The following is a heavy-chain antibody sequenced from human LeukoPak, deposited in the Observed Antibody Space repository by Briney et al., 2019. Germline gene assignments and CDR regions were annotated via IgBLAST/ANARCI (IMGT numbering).Heavy chain of an antibody. V-gene: IGHV1-46*01. J-gene: IGHJ5*02. CDR3: ARDRGWFDP. D-gene: IGHD2-15*01. Sequence: GASVKVSCKASGYTFTTYYMHWVRQAPGQGLEWMGVINPSGGSTSYAQKFQGRVTMTRDTSTSTVYMELSSLTSEDTAVYYCARDRGWFDPWSQGTLVTVSS. CDR1: GYTFTTYY. CDR2: INPSGGST.